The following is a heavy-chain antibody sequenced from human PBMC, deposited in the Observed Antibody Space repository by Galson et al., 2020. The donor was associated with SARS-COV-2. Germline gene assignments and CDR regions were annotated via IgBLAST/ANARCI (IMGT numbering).Heavy chain of an antibody. CDR3: ATQGAAL. V-gene: IGHV3-7*01. J-gene: IGHJ4*02. D-gene: IGHD3-16*01. Sequence: GGSLRLSCAGSGFTFSDNWMNWVRQAPGKGLEWVASIRQDGGEKNYLDSVKGRFLISRDNAKNSLYLQMNSLRAEDTAVYYCATQGAALWGQGTLVTVSS. CDR2: IRQDGGEK. CDR1: GFTFSDNW.